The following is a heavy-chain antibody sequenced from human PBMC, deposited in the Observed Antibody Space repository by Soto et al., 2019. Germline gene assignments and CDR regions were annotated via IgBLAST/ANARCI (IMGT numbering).Heavy chain of an antibody. CDR1: GYTFTSYY. CDR3: ARVVVNPGDGFDI. J-gene: IGHJ3*02. CDR2: INTTGGGT. D-gene: IGHD2-21*01. V-gene: IGHV1-46*01. Sequence: QVQLVQSGAEVTKPGASVKVSCKASGYTFTSYYVHWVRQAPGQELEWMGLINTTGGGTSYAQKFQGRVTMTRDSSTSTVYMELSSLRSEDTAVYYCARVVVNPGDGFDIWGQGTVVTVSS.